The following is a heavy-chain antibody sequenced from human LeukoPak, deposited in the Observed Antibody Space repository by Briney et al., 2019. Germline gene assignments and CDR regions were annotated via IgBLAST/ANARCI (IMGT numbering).Heavy chain of an antibody. CDR2: IRSNGNEK. V-gene: IGHV3-30*02. CDR3: AKDRDGSGSFKKRMDV. CDR1: GFNFRGYA. J-gene: IGHJ6*02. D-gene: IGHD3-10*01. Sequence: GGSLRLSCAASGFNFRGYAMHWVRQAPGKGLEWVALIRSNGNEKFYLDAVQGRFTVSRDNSKNTLFLQMSSLRPEDTAVYYCAKDRDGSGSFKKRMDVWGQGTTVSVSS.